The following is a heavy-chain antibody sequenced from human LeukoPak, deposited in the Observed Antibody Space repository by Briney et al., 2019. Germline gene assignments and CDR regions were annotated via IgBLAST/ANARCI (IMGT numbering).Heavy chain of an antibody. CDR2: INPSGGST. D-gene: IGHD5-24*01. CDR3: ARADGYSPRDAFHI. V-gene: IGHV1-46*01. CDR1: GYTFTSYY. Sequence: PVASVTVSCKASGYTFTSYYIHWVRQAPGQGLEWMGIINPSGGSTTYAQNFQGRVTMTRDMSTSTVYMELRSLRSEDTAVYYCARADGYSPRDAFHIWGQGTMVTVSS. J-gene: IGHJ3*02.